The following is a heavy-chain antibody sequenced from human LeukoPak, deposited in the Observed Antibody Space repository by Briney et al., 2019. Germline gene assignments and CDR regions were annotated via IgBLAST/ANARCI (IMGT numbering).Heavy chain of an antibody. D-gene: IGHD2-2*01. Sequence: GGSLRLSCAASGFTFSSYDMSWVRQAPGKGLEWVSTISGSGGSTYYADSVKSRFTISRDNSKNTLYLRMNSLRAEDTALYYCARQPALRHNVDYWGQGNLVTVSS. CDR1: GFTFSSYD. CDR2: ISGSGGST. J-gene: IGHJ4*02. CDR3: ARQPALRHNVDY. V-gene: IGHV3-23*01.